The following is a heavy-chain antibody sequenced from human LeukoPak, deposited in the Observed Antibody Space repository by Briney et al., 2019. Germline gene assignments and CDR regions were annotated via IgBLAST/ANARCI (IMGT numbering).Heavy chain of an antibody. CDR3: ARGALLWSGAKMEYYFDY. CDR1: GGSISSGSYY. CDR2: IYTSGST. D-gene: IGHD3-10*01. Sequence: PSETLSLTCTVSGGSISSGSYYWSWIRQPAGKGLEWIGRIYTSGSTNYNPSLKSRVTISVDMSKNQFSLSLRSVTAADTAVYYCARGALLWSGAKMEYYFDYWGQGTPLTVSS. V-gene: IGHV4-61*02. J-gene: IGHJ4*02.